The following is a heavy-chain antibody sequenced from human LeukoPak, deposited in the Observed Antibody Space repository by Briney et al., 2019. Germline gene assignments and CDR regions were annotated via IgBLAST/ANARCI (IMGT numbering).Heavy chain of an antibody. CDR3: ARGRWSGSTGPFNY. J-gene: IGHJ4*02. CDR2: IHSSGST. D-gene: IGHD4-23*01. CDR1: GVSISSYS. V-gene: IGHV4-59*01. Sequence: SETLSLTCIVSGVSISSYSWGWVRQPPGKALELIAYIHSSGSTNYNPSLKSRVTVSVDTSKNHFSLILSSVTAADRAVYYCARGRWSGSTGPFNYWGQGTLVTVSA.